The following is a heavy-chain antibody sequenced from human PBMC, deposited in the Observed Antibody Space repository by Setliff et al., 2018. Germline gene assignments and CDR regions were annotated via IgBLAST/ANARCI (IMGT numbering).Heavy chain of an antibody. Sequence: ASVKVSCKTSGYTFSDYGIAWVRQAPGQGLEWMGWISVHTGNTFYSPKFHGRVTLTTDTSTSTAYMESRSLGSDDTAVYYCSRLVRFCIRTSCQRLSGGEFWGQGTLVTVSS. CDR1: GYTFSDYG. V-gene: IGHV1-18*04. CDR2: ISVHTGNT. CDR3: SRLVRFCIRTSCQRLSGGEF. J-gene: IGHJ4*02. D-gene: IGHD2-2*01.